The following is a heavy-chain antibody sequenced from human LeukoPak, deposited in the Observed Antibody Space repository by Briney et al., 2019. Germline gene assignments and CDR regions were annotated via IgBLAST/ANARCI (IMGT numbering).Heavy chain of an antibody. D-gene: IGHD2-2*01. CDR3: ARDDAMTPDY. V-gene: IGHV3-21*01. J-gene: IGHJ4*02. CDR2: ISSSSSYI. CDR1: GFTFSSYS. Sequence: PGGSLRLSCAAYGFTFSSYSMNWVRQAPGKGLEWVSSISSSSSYIYYADSVKGRFTISRDNAKNSLYLQMNSLRAEDTAVYYCARDDAMTPDYWGQGTLVTVSS.